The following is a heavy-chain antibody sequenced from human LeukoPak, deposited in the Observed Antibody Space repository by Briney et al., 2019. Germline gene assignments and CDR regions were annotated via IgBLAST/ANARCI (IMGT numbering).Heavy chain of an antibody. Sequence: PGGSLRLSCAASGFTFSSYAMHWVRQAPGKGLEWVAVISYDGSNKYYADSVKGRFTISRDNSKNTLYLQMNSLRAEDTAVYYCARDSDVLRFLEWLSMPDYWGQGTLVTVSS. J-gene: IGHJ4*02. CDR3: ARDSDVLRFLEWLSMPDY. V-gene: IGHV3-30-3*01. CDR2: ISYDGSNK. D-gene: IGHD3-3*01. CDR1: GFTFSSYA.